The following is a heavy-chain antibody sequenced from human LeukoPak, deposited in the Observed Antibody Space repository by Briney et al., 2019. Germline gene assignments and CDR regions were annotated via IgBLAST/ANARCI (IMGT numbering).Heavy chain of an antibody. CDR1: GGSISSWQ. D-gene: IGHD3-10*01. CDR3: ATGAGPFDY. V-gene: IGHV4-4*07. Sequence: SETLSLTCTVSGGSISSWQWSWIRQPAGRGLEWIGRFYTNGSANYNPSLKSRVTMSVDTSKNQFFLKVTSVTAADTAVYFCATGAGPFDYWGQGILVTVSS. J-gene: IGHJ4*02. CDR2: FYTNGSA.